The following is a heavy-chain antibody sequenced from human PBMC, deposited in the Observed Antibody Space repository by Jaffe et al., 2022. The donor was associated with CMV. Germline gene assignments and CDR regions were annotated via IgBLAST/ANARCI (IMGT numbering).Heavy chain of an antibody. D-gene: IGHD6-19*01. CDR2: INHSGGT. V-gene: IGHV4-34*01. CDR1: GGSFNGYY. J-gene: IGHJ5*02. CDR3: ARGSQLWLRP. Sequence: QVQLQQWGAGLLKPSETLSLTCAVYGGSFNGYYWSWVRQPPGKGLEWIGEINHSGGTDYNPSLKSRVTISVDTSKNHFSLTLTSVTAADTGVYYCARGSQLWLRPWGQGTLVTVSA.